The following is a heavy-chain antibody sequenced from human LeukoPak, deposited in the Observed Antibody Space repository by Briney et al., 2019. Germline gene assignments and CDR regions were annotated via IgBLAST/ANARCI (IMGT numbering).Heavy chain of an antibody. D-gene: IGHD6-13*01. CDR2: IIPIFGTA. CDR3: ARVPSSSWFALH. Sequence: SVKVSCKASGGXLSSYAISWVRQAPGQGLEWMGGIIPIFGTANYAQKFQGRVTITADESSSTAYMELSSLRSEDTAVYYCARVPSSSWFALHWGQGTLVTVSS. CDR1: GGXLSSYA. J-gene: IGHJ1*01. V-gene: IGHV1-69*13.